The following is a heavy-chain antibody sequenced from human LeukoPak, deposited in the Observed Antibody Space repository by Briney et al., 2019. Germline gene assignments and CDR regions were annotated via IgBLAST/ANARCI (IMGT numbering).Heavy chain of an antibody. CDR1: GFTVSSNY. J-gene: IGHJ6*02. CDR3: ARDGAAGTSYYGMDV. D-gene: IGHD6-13*01. Sequence: PGGSLRLSCAASGFTVSSNYMSWVRQAPGKGLEWVSVNYSGGSTYYADSVKGRFTISRHNSKNTLYLQMNSLRAEDTAVYYCARDGAAGTSYYGMDVWGQGTTVTVSS. V-gene: IGHV3-53*04. CDR2: NYSGGST.